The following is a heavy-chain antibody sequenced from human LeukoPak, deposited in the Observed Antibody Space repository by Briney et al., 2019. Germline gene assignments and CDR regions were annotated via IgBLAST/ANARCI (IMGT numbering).Heavy chain of an antibody. CDR3: ARGGITFGGVIVSSFDC. CDR2: ISSNGGST. V-gene: IGHV3-64*01. CDR1: GFTFSSYA. D-gene: IGHD3-16*02. Sequence: PGGSLRLSCAASGFTFSSYAMHWVRQAPGKGLEYVSAISSNGGSTYYANSVKGRFTISRDNSKNTLYLQMGSLRAEDMAVYYCARGGITFGGVIVSSFDCWGQGTLVTVSS. J-gene: IGHJ4*02.